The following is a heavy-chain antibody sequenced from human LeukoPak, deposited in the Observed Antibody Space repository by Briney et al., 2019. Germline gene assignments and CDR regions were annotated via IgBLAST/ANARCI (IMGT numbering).Heavy chain of an antibody. V-gene: IGHV1-69*04. Sequence: SVKVSCKASGGTFSSYAISWVRQAPGQGLEWMGRIIPILGIANYAQKFQGRVTITADKSTSTAYMELSSLRSENTAVYYCARADLYYYGSGRPFDWFDPWGQGTLVTVSS. CDR3: ARADLYYYGSGRPFDWFDP. CDR2: IIPILGIA. CDR1: GGTFSSYA. J-gene: IGHJ5*02. D-gene: IGHD3-10*01.